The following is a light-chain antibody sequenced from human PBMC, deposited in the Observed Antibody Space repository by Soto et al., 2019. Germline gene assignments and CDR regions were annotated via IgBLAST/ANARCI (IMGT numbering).Light chain of an antibody. CDR1: SSDVGGDNY. CDR3: SSLKV. J-gene: IGLJ2*01. Sequence: QSALTQPPSASGSPGQSVTISCTGTSSDVGGDNYVSWYQHHPGKAPKLMIDEVTNRHSGVPDRFSGSKSGNTASLTVSGLQVEDEADYYCSSLKVFGGGTKVTV. CDR2: EVT. V-gene: IGLV2-8*01.